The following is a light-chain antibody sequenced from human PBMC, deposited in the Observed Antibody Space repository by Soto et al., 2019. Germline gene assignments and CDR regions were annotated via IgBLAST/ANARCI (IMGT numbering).Light chain of an antibody. Sequence: AIQLTQSPSSLSASVGDRVTITCRASQGISSALAWYQQKPGKAPKVLIYDASSFESGVPSRFSGSESGTDFTLTISSLQPEDFATYYCQQFNSYPHTFGQGTKLEIK. CDR2: DAS. J-gene: IGKJ2*01. CDR3: QQFNSYPHT. V-gene: IGKV1-13*02. CDR1: QGISSA.